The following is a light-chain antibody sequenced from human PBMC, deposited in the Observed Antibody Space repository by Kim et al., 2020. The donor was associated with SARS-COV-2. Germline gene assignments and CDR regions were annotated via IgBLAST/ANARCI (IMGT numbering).Light chain of an antibody. J-gene: IGLJ2*01. CDR3: SSYAGGNSVV. V-gene: IGLV2-8*01. Sequence: GQALTISCTATSRDVGASTYVSWYQQHPGKAPKRMIYEGSKRPSGVPDRFSGAKSGNTASLTVSGLQAEDEADYYCSSYAGGNSVVFGGGTQLTVL. CDR2: EGS. CDR1: SRDVGASTY.